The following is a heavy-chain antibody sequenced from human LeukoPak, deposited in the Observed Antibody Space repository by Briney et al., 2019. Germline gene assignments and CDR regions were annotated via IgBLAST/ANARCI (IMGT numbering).Heavy chain of an antibody. CDR3: AREGVAATGLDY. J-gene: IGHJ4*02. Sequence: MGIINPSGGSASDAQKFQGRLTMTRDTSTSTLYMELSSLRSEDTAVYYCAREGVAATGLDYWGQGTLVTVSS. D-gene: IGHD6-13*01. CDR2: INPSGGSA. V-gene: IGHV1-46*01.